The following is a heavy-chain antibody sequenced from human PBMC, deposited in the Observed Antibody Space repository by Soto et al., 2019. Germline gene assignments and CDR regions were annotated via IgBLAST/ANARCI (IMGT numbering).Heavy chain of an antibody. CDR3: ATRITVFGLLIPPFDP. J-gene: IGHJ5*02. V-gene: IGHV4-34*01. D-gene: IGHD3-3*01. Sequence: PSETLSLTCAVYGGSVNGYYWNWTRQPPGKGLEWIGEINHTGGTHYNPSLKSRVTMSVDTSKNRFSLRLSSVTAADTAIYYCATRITVFGLLIPPFDPWGQGTQVTVSS. CDR1: GGSVNGYY. CDR2: INHTGGT.